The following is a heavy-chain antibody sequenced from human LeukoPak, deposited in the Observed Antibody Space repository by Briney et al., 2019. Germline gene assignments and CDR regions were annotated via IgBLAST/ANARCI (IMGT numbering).Heavy chain of an antibody. V-gene: IGHV4-34*01. J-gene: IGHJ4*02. CDR3: ARGRYCSGGSCYSDY. Sequence: SETLSLTCAVYGGSFSGYYWSWIRQPPGKGLEWIGEINHSGSTNYNPSLKSRVTISVDTSKNQFSLKLSSVTAADTAVYYCARGRYCSGGSCYSDYWGQGTLVTVSS. D-gene: IGHD2-15*01. CDR1: GGSFSGYY. CDR2: INHSGST.